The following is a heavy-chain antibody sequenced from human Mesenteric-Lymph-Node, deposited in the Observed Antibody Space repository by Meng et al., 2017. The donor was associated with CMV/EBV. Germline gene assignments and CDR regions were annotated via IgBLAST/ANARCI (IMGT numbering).Heavy chain of an antibody. CDR3: ARVLSESYHYYHAMDV. J-gene: IGHJ6*02. D-gene: IGHD1-26*01. CDR1: GFPFSNYG. Sequence: GESLKISCAASGFPFSNYGMNWVRQAPGKGLEWVAVISYDGSNKYYADSVQGQFTISRDNSKNTLYLHMNSLRAEDTAVYFCARVLSESYHYYHAMDVWGQGTTVTVSS. CDR2: ISYDGSNK. V-gene: IGHV3-30-3*01.